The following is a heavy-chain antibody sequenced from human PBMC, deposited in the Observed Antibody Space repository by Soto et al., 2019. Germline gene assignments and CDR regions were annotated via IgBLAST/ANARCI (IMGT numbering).Heavy chain of an antibody. Sequence: GGSLRLSCAASGFTFSSYAMSWVRQAPGKELEWVSAISGSGGSTYYADSVKGRFTISRDNSKNTLYLQMNSLRAEDTAVYYCARDRGGLYCSGGSCYSDYGMDVWGQGTTVTVSS. D-gene: IGHD2-15*01. CDR1: GFTFSSYA. J-gene: IGHJ6*02. CDR2: ISGSGGST. CDR3: ARDRGGLYCSGGSCYSDYGMDV. V-gene: IGHV3-23*01.